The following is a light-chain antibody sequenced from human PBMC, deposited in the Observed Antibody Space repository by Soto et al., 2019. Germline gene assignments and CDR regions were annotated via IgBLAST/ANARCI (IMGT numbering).Light chain of an antibody. CDR3: QQYDTLPLT. J-gene: IGKJ4*01. Sequence: DIQMTQSPSSLSASVGDRVTITCQASQDISNYLNWYQQKPGKAPKLLIYDASNLATGVPSRFSGSGSGTDFTFTISSLQPEDIATYYCQQYDTLPLTFGGGTKVDIK. CDR1: QDISNY. CDR2: DAS. V-gene: IGKV1-33*01.